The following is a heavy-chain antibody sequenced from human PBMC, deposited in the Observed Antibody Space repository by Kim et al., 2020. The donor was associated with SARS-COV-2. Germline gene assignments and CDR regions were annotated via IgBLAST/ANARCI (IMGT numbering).Heavy chain of an antibody. V-gene: IGHV3-72*01. CDR1: GFTLSDHF. CDR3: ARSQSDSHPGDFHY. J-gene: IGHJ4*02. CDR2: ARNKAHSYIT. Sequence: GGSLRLSCAASGFTLSDHFMDGVRQAPGKGLEWVGRARNKAHSYITEYAASVKGRFTISRDESKSSLHLQMNSLKTEDTALYFCARSQSDSHPGDFHYWGQGTLVTVSS. D-gene: IGHD2-21*02.